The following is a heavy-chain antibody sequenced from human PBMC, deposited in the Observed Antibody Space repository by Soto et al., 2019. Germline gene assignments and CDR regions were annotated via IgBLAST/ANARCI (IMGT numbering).Heavy chain of an antibody. V-gene: IGHV4-30-4*01. CDR3: ARYSGSYFNWFDP. CDR1: GDSISSGDYY. D-gene: IGHD1-26*01. Sequence: SETLSLTCTVSGDSISSGDYYWSWIRQPPGKGLEWIGYIYYSGSTYYNPSLKSRVTISVDTSKNQFSLKLSSVTAADTAVYYCARYSGSYFNWFDPWGQGTQVTVSS. CDR2: IYYSGST. J-gene: IGHJ5*02.